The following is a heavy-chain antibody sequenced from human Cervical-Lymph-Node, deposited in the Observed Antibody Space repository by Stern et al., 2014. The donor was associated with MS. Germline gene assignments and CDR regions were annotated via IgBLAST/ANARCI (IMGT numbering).Heavy chain of an antibody. Sequence: QLQLQESGPGLVKPSETLSLTCTVSGGSISSYYWSWIRQPPGKGLEWIGYIYYSGSTNYNPSLKSRVTISVDTSKNQFSLKLSSVTAADTAVYYCASSAGYSYAPGYAFDIWGQGTMVTVSS. CDR3: ASSAGYSYAPGYAFDI. V-gene: IGHV4-59*01. D-gene: IGHD5-18*01. J-gene: IGHJ3*02. CDR1: GGSISSYY. CDR2: IYYSGST.